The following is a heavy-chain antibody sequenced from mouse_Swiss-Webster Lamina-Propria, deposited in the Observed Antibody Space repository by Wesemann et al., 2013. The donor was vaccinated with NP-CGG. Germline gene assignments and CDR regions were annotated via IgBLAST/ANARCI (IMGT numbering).Heavy chain of an antibody. J-gene: IGHJ3*01. Sequence: GNGATSYNQKFKGKAKLTAVTSASTAYMELSSLTNEDSAVYYCTGIHYYGSFAYWGQGTLVTVSA. CDR2: GNGAT. V-gene: IGHV1-5*01. D-gene: IGHD1-2*01. CDR3: TGIHYYGSFAY.